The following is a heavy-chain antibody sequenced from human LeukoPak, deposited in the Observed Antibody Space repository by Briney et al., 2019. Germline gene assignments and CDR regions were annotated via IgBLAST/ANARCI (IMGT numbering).Heavy chain of an antibody. CDR2: IDTSATTI. Sequence: GGSLRLSCAASGFTFSSYVMNWVRQAPGKGLEWVSYIDTSATTIYYADSVKGRFTISRDNAKNSLFLQMNSLRDEDTAVYYCERNGGGYEFFDDGGQETLVSVSS. D-gene: IGHD5-12*01. CDR3: ERNGGGYEFFDD. J-gene: IGHJ4*02. V-gene: IGHV3-48*02. CDR1: GFTFSSYV.